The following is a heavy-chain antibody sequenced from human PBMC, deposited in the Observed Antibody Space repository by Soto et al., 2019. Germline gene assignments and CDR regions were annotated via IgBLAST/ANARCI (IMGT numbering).Heavy chain of an antibody. V-gene: IGHV3-30-3*01. CDR2: VSHNGNNT. CDR1: GFTFTKYP. D-gene: IGHD1-26*01. CDR3: AREKTVGGIRLDN. J-gene: IGHJ4*02. Sequence: QVQLVESGGGVVPPGRSLSLSCAASGFTFTKYPMQWVRQAPGKGLEWVAAVSHNGNNTYYANSVKVRFTISSDNSKNSLYLQLNSLRTEDTAVFYCAREKTVGGIRLDNWGQGTLVTVSS.